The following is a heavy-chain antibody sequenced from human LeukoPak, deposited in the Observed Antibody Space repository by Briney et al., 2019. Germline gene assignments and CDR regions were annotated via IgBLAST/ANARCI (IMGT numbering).Heavy chain of an antibody. Sequence: GGSLRLSCAASGFTFSSYWMSWVRQAPGKGLEWVASIKQDGSEKYYVDSVKGRFTISRDNAKNSLYLQMNSLGAEDTAVYYCARDPDGGNTLDYWGQGTLVTVSS. D-gene: IGHD4-23*01. J-gene: IGHJ4*02. V-gene: IGHV3-7*01. CDR1: GFTFSSYW. CDR2: IKQDGSEK. CDR3: ARDPDGGNTLDY.